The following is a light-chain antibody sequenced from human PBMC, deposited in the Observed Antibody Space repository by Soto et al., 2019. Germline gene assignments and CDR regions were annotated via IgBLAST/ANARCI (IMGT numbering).Light chain of an antibody. Sequence: QMTQSPSTLSASVGDRFTATCRASQTISSWLAWYQQKPGKAAKLLIYKAYTLKSGVTSRFSGSGSGTEFTLTISSLQPDDFATYYCQHYNSYSEAVGQGTKVDI. CDR3: QHYNSYSEA. CDR2: KAY. J-gene: IGKJ1*01. CDR1: QTISSW. V-gene: IGKV1-5*03.